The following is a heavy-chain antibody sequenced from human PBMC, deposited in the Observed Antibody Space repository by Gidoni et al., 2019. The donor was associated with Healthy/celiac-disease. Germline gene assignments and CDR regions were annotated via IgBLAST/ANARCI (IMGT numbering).Heavy chain of an antibody. CDR1: GGSISSYY. CDR3: AQAHARYYFDY. J-gene: IGHJ4*02. V-gene: IGHV4-59*01. Sequence: QVQLQESGPGLVKPSETLSLTCTVSGGSISSYYWSWIRQPPGKGLEWIGNIYYSGSTNYNPSLKSRVTISVDTSKNQFSLKLSSVTAADTAVYYCAQAHARYYFDYWGQGTLVTVSS. CDR2: IYYSGST.